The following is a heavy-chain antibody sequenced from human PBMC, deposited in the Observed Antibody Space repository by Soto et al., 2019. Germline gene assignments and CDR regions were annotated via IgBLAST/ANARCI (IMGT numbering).Heavy chain of an antibody. CDR2: TYFRSKWYN. CDR1: GDSVSSNTAS. J-gene: IGHJ5*02. Sequence: SQTLSLTCAISGDSVSSNTASWNWIRQSPSRGLEWLGRTYFRSKWYNDYAVSVKSRIIINPDTSNNQFSLQLNSVTPEDTAVYFCAKGDNLGPKTGYAFDPWGQGTLVTVSS. V-gene: IGHV6-1*01. CDR3: AKGDNLGPKTGYAFDP. D-gene: IGHD5-12*01.